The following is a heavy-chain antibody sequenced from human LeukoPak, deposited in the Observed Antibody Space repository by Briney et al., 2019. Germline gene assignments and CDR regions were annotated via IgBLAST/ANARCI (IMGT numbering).Heavy chain of an antibody. CDR1: GFTFSSYG. Sequence: GGSLRLSCAASGFTFSSYGMSWVRQAPGKGLEWVSAISGSGGSTYYADSVKGRFTISRDNSKNTLYLQMNSLRAEDTAVYYCAKFPTTRWLTPAWDYWGQGTLVTVSS. CDR3: AKFPTTRWLTPAWDY. D-gene: IGHD3-9*01. CDR2: ISGSGGST. V-gene: IGHV3-23*01. J-gene: IGHJ4*02.